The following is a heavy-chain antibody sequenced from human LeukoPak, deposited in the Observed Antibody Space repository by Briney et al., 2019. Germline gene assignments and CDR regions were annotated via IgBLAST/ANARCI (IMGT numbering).Heavy chain of an antibody. CDR3: VKDSGWFHFDS. V-gene: IGHV3-30*18. Sequence: GGSLRLSCAASGFTFSSYGMHWVRQAPGKGLEWVAVISYDGSNKYYADSVKGRFTISRDNSKNTLYLQMNGLRAEDTAMYYCVKDSGWFHFDSWGQGTLVTVSS. CDR2: ISYDGSNK. CDR1: GFTFSSYG. J-gene: IGHJ4*02. D-gene: IGHD6-19*01.